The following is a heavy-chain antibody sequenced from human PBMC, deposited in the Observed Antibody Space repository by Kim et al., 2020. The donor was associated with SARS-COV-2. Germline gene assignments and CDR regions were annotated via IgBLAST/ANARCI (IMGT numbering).Heavy chain of an antibody. Sequence: ASVKVSCKASGYTFTSSHIQWVRQAPGQGLEWVGIINPSGGSTTYAQKLQGRVTMTRDTSTGTVYMELSSLRSEDTALYYWARGTWGGGGWGYGSGQYNRFDPWGQGTLVTVSS. V-gene: IGHV1-46*03. CDR3: ARGTWGGGGWGYGSGQYNRFDP. D-gene: IGHD3-10*01. CDR2: INPSGGST. CDR1: GYTFTSSH. J-gene: IGHJ5*02.